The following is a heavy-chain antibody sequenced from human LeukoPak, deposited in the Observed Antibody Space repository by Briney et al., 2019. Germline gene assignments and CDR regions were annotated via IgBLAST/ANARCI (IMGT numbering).Heavy chain of an antibody. Sequence: ASVKVSCKASGGTFSSYAISWVRQAPGQGLEWMGGIIPIFGTANYAQKFQGRVTITADESTSTAYMELSRLRSDDTAVYYCARDGAAIAARLFDYWGQGTLVTVSS. V-gene: IGHV1-69*01. CDR1: GGTFSSYA. D-gene: IGHD6-6*01. CDR2: IIPIFGTA. J-gene: IGHJ4*02. CDR3: ARDGAAIAARLFDY.